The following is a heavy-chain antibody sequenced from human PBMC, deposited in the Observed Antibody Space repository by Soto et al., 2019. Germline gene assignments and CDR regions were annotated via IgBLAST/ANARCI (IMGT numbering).Heavy chain of an antibody. J-gene: IGHJ5*01. CDR2: TDSDGTFT. Sequence: GGTLRLCCAASGVRCNTYGMHCVLQTPEEGLVWASHTDSDGTFTTYAETEKGRISISRDNSKNTMYLQRNNLKAEDTAVYYCANWGGRSSTTFFSGPFASWGHGA. D-gene: IGHD2-2*01. CDR3: ANWGGRSSTTFFSGPFAS. CDR1: GVRCNTYG. V-gene: IGHV3-74*01.